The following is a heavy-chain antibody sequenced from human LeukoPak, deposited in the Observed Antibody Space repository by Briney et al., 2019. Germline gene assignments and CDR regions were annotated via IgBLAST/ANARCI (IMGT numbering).Heavy chain of an antibody. D-gene: IGHD3-3*01. J-gene: IGHJ4*02. CDR2: IKQDGSEK. CDR3: ARDADFWSGYFFDY. Sequence: NIKQDGSEKYYVDSVKGRFTISRDNAKNSLYLQMNSLRAEDTAVYYCARDADFWSGYFFDYWGQGTLVTVSS. V-gene: IGHV3-7*03.